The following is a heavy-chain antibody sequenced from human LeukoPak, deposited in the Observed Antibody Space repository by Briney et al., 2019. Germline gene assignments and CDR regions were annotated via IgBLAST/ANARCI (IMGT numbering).Heavy chain of an antibody. CDR1: GGSFSGYY. J-gene: IGHJ4*02. CDR2: INHSGST. V-gene: IGHV4-34*01. D-gene: IGHD3-3*01. CDR3: ARLPLTYEIDY. Sequence: SETLSLTCAVYGGSFSGYYWSWIRQPPGKGLEWIGEINHSGSTNYNPSLKSRVTISVDTSKNQFSLKLSSVTAADTAVYYCARLPLTYEIDYWGQGTLVTVSS.